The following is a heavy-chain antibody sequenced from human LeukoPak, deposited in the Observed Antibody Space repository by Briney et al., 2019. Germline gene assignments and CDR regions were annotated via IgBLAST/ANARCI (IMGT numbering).Heavy chain of an antibody. CDR3: ARHGSYWFDL. J-gene: IGHJ5*02. Sequence: SSETLSLTCTVSGGSISSGGCYWSWVRQPPGKGLEWIGEMYIGGTTHYNPSLKSRVTMSVDRSKNEFSLELSSVTAADTAVYYCARHGSYWFDLWGQGTLVTVSS. CDR2: MYIGGTT. CDR1: GGSISSGGCY. V-gene: IGHV4-39*07. D-gene: IGHD6-6*01.